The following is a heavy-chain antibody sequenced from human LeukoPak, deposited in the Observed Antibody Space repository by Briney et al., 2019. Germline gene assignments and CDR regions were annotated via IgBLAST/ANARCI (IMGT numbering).Heavy chain of an antibody. J-gene: IGHJ4*02. CDR1: GFTFSDYY. Sequence: GGSLKLSCAASGFTFSDYYMSWIRQAPGKGLEWVLYISSSGSTIYYADSVKGRFTISRDNAKNSLYLQMNSLRAEDTAVYYCARTVDPGGPFDYWGQGTLVTVSS. CDR2: ISSSGSTI. D-gene: IGHD6-19*01. CDR3: ARTVDPGGPFDY. V-gene: IGHV3-11*01.